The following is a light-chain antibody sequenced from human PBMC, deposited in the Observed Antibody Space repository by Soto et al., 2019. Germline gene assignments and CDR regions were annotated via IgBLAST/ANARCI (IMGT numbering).Light chain of an antibody. J-gene: IGKJ1*01. V-gene: IGKV1-17*01. CDR3: LQHKTYLWT. CDR1: QGIRRD. Sequence: DIQMTQSPSSLSASVGDRVTITCRASQGIRRDLGWFQQKPGKAPKRQIYAAGSLESGVPSRFSGSGSGTEFTLTISSLQPEDFATYFCLQHKTYLWTFGQGTKVEIK. CDR2: AAG.